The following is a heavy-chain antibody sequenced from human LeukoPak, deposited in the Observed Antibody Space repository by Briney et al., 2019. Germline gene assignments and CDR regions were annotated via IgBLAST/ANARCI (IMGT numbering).Heavy chain of an antibody. Sequence: GGSLRLSRAASGFTFSTYGMHWVRQAPGRGLEWVAFIRFDGSDKYADSVKGRFTLSRDNSKNTLSLRLDSLRPDDTAVYYCAKDLSGYSTTWSPGYMDVWGEGTTVIVSS. V-gene: IGHV3-30*02. CDR1: GFTFSTYG. CDR3: AKDLSGYSTTWSPGYMDV. J-gene: IGHJ6*03. D-gene: IGHD3-9*01. CDR2: IRFDGSDK.